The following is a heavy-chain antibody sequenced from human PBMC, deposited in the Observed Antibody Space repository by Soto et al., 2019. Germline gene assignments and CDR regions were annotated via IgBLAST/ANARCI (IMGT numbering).Heavy chain of an antibody. CDR1: GYTFTTYG. J-gene: IGHJ4*02. V-gene: IGHV1-18*01. Sequence: QVQLVQSGAEVKKPGASVTVSCKVSGYTFTTYGISWVRQAPGQGLEWMGWISTSNGGTNYAQNLQGRVTMTTDTSTGTGYLVLRSLRSDDTAVYYCARDVGNGFGYGYGYWGQGTLVTVSS. D-gene: IGHD5-18*01. CDR2: ISTSNGGT. CDR3: ARDVGNGFGYGYGY.